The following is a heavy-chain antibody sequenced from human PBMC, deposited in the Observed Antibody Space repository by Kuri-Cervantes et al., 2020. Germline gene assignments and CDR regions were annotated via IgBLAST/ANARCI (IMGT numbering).Heavy chain of an antibody. D-gene: IGHD3-10*01. CDR2: ISIYNGHT. V-gene: IGHV1-18*01. CDR1: GYAFINHG. Sequence: ASVKVSCKASGYAFINHGITWVRQAPGQGLEWMGWISIYNGHTNYAQKFQGRVTMTRDASISTAYMELSRLRSDDTAVYYCARVGRLGQARGGSWFDPWGQGTLVTVSS. CDR3: ARVGRLGQARGGSWFDP. J-gene: IGHJ5*02.